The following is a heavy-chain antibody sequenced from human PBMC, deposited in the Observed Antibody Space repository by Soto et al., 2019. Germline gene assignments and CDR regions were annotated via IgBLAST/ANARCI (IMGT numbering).Heavy chain of an antibody. V-gene: IGHV3-11*06. CDR3: ARAPTPGGAAAD. J-gene: IGHJ4*02. CDR1: GFTFSDYY. D-gene: IGHD6-13*01. Sequence: QVQVVESGGGLVKPGGSLRLSCAASGFTFSDYYMNWIRQAPGKGLEWVSYISTSSTYTKYADSVKGRFTISRDDAKSSLYLQRNSLRVEDTAVYYWARAPTPGGAAADWGQGTLVTVSS. CDR2: ISTSSTYT.